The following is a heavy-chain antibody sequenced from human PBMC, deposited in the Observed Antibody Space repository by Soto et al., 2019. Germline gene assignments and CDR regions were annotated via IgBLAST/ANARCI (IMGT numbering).Heavy chain of an antibody. J-gene: IGHJ4*02. CDR2: VSGSGGST. CDR3: VKGWSDYFDS. V-gene: IGHV3-23*01. CDR1: GFIFSTYA. D-gene: IGHD2-15*01. Sequence: EVQVLESGGGLVQPGGSLRLSCAASGFIFSTYAMNWVRQAPGKGLEWVSAVSGSGGSTYYADSVKGRFTISRHNAKNALYLEMNSPRAEDTAVYHCVKGWSDYFDSWGQGTLVTVSS.